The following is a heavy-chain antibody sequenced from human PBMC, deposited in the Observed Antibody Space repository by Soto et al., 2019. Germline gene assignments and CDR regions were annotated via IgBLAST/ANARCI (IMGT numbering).Heavy chain of an antibody. CDR3: VKDIHEQSLVSHFEY. D-gene: IGHD6-19*01. J-gene: IGHJ4*02. CDR1: GFTFDSYA. CDR2: ISWNGGSI. Sequence: EVQLVESGGGLVQPGRSLRLSCVASGFTFDSYAMHWVRQAPGKGLEWVSGISWNGGSIGYEDSVKGRFTISRDNAQNSLYLEMNRLRVEDTACYYCVKDIHEQSLVSHFEYWGQGALVTVSS. V-gene: IGHV3-9*01.